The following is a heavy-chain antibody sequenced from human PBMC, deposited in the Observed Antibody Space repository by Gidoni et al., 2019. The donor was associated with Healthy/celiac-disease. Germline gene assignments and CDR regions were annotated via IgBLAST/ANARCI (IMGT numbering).Heavy chain of an antibody. D-gene: IGHD5-12*01. J-gene: IGHJ6*02. CDR3: ARDGGYSGYGARFYYYGMDV. Sequence: QVQLVQSGAEVKKPGASVKVSCQASGYTFTGYYMHWVRQAPGQGLEWMGWINPNSGGTNYAQKFQGRVTMTRETSISTAYMELSRLRSDDTAVYYCARDGGYSGYGARFYYYGMDVWGQGTTVTVSS. CDR2: INPNSGGT. V-gene: IGHV1-2*02. CDR1: GYTFTGYY.